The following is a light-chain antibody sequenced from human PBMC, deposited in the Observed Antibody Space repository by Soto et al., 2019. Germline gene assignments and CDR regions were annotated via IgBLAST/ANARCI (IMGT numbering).Light chain of an antibody. V-gene: IGLV2-14*01. CDR3: SSYRRPYNVV. J-gene: IGLJ2*01. Sequence: QSALTQPASVSGSPGQSITISCTGSSSDVGGYDYVSWYQQHPGKAPKVLIFEVNNRPSGVSNRFSGSKSGNTASLTISGLQAEDEAHYSCSSYRRPYNVVFGGGTKLTVL. CDR1: SSDVGGYDY. CDR2: EVN.